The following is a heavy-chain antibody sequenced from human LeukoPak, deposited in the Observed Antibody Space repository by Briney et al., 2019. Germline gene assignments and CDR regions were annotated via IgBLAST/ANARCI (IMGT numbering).Heavy chain of an antibody. Sequence: ASVKVSCKASGYTFTSYGISWVRQAPGHGLEWMGWISAYNGNTNYAQKLQGRVTMTTDTSTSTAYMELRSLRSDDTAVYYCAREKNDFWSGRYYYYGMDVWGQGTTVTVSS. CDR1: GYTFTSYG. D-gene: IGHD3-3*01. J-gene: IGHJ6*02. CDR2: ISAYNGNT. CDR3: AREKNDFWSGRYYYYGMDV. V-gene: IGHV1-18*01.